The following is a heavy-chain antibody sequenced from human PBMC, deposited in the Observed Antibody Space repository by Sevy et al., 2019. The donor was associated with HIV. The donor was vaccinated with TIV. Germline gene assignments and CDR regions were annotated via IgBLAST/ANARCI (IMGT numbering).Heavy chain of an antibody. V-gene: IGHV1-69*13. CDR3: AREGGVATTGDHDAFDI. Sequence: ASVKVSCKASGDTFSTYGLSWVRQAPGQGLEWMGGIIPIFGTPNYAQKFQRRVTITADESASTAYMELSSLGSEDTALYYCAREGGVATTGDHDAFDIWGHGTLVTVSS. CDR2: IIPIFGTP. CDR1: GDTFSTYG. D-gene: IGHD7-27*01. J-gene: IGHJ3*02.